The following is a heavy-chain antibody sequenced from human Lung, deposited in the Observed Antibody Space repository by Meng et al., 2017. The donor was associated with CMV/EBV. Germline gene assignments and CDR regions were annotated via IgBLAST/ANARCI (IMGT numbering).Heavy chain of an antibody. J-gene: IGHJ4*02. CDR3: ARDPSNTSGRYAYFDY. CDR1: GYTFTHHG. CDR2: ISCYNGDT. D-gene: IGHD6-19*01. V-gene: IGHV1-18*01. Sequence: QLQRLQSGAEVKSPGASVRVSCKATGYTFTHHGISWIRQAPGQGLEWMGWISCYNGDTNYAQKFQGKVTMTTDTSTSTAYMDLRSLRSDDTAVYYCARDPSNTSGRYAYFDYWGQGTLVTVSS.